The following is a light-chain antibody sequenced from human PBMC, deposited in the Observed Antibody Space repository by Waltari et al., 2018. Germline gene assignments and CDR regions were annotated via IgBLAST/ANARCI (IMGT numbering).Light chain of an antibody. CDR2: ENY. J-gene: IGLJ3*02. CDR1: SNDVGRHDL. CDR3: CSYVTGDTWV. Sequence: QSALTQPASVSGSPGQSITIPCTGSSNDVGRHDLVSWYQHPPGMAPHLLLFENYKRPSRVSTRVSGTKSGYTASLTISSLQPEDEAYYYCCSYVTGDTWVFGGGTQLTVL. V-gene: IGLV2-23*01.